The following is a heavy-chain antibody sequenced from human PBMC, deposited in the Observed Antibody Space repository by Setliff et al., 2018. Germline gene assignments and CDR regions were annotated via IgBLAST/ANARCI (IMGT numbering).Heavy chain of an antibody. V-gene: IGHV4-59*11. D-gene: IGHD3-3*01. CDR3: ARASADYDFWSGYYTGGAFDI. CDR2: ISNRGST. CDR1: GDYISSQY. Sequence: SETLSLTCTVSGDYISSQYWSWIRQPPGKGLEWIGYISNRGSTDYNPSLKSRVTISEDTSRSQFSLKLTSVTTADTAVYYCARASADYDFWSGYYTGGAFDIWGQGTMVTVSS. J-gene: IGHJ3*02.